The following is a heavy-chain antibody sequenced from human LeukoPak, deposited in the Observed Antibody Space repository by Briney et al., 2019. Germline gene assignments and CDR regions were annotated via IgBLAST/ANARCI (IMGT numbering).Heavy chain of an antibody. CDR2: INQDGSEK. CDR3: ARARNNYDSSGYSALDY. Sequence: GGSLRLSCAASGFAFSNYWMTWGRQAPGKGLEWVANINQDGSEKYYVGSVKGRFTISRDNSQSTLYLQMNSLRAEDTAVYYCARARNNYDSSGYSALDYWGQGTLVTVSS. CDR1: GFAFSNYW. V-gene: IGHV3-7*02. D-gene: IGHD3-22*01. J-gene: IGHJ4*02.